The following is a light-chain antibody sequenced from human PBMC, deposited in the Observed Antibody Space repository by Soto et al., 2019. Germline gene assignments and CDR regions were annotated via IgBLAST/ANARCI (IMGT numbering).Light chain of an antibody. CDR3: QSYDSSLSAYV. J-gene: IGLJ1*01. V-gene: IGLV2-14*02. CDR2: DSD. Sequence: QSALTQPASVSGSPGQSITISCTGTNSDVGSYNLVSWYQQHPGKVPKLMIYDSDNRPSGVPDRFSGSKSGTSASLAITGLQGEDEADYYCQSYDSSLSAYVFGTGTKLTVL. CDR1: NSDVGSYNL.